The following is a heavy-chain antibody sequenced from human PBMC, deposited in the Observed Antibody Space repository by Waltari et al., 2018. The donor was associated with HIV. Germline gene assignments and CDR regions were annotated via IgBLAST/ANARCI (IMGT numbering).Heavy chain of an antibody. Sequence: QVRLVESGGGVVEPGRSLRLSCAASGFPFTNFAMNWVRQAPGKGLEWVGNIYYDGSKKFYGDSVRGRFTISRDNSKQILYLQMNSLRVEDTALYYCARDYNYAPDYWGQGTLVVVSS. CDR2: IYYDGSKK. CDR3: ARDYNYAPDY. V-gene: IGHV3-33*01. D-gene: IGHD5-18*01. CDR1: GFPFTNFA. J-gene: IGHJ4*02.